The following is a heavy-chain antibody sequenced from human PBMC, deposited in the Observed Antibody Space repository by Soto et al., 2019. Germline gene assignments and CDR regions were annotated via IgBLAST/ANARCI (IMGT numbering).Heavy chain of an antibody. CDR1: GFTFSSYG. V-gene: IGHV3-30*18. CDR3: AKDLGHGGRGAFEI. J-gene: IGHJ3*02. Sequence: QVQLVESGGGVVQPGRSLRLSCAASGFTFSSYGMHWVRQAPGKGLEWVALISYDGSNKYYADSVKGRFTISRYNSKNTLYLQMNSLRTEDTAVYYCAKDLGHGGRGAFEIWGQGTMVTVSS. D-gene: IGHD7-27*01. CDR2: ISYDGSNK.